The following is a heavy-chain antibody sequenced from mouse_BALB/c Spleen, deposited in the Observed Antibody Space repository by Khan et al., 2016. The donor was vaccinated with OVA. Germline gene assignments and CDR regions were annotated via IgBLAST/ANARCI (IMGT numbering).Heavy chain of an antibody. J-gene: IGHJ4*01. CDR1: GYTFTSYY. CDR2: IYPGNVNT. Sequence: QVQLQQSGPELVKPGASVRISCKASGYTFTSYYIHWVKQRPGQGLEWIGWIYPGNVNTKYNEKFKGKATLTADKSSSTAYMQLSSLTSEDSAVYFCARGGNAMDYWGQGTSVTVSS. V-gene: IGHV1S56*01. CDR3: ARGGNAMDY.